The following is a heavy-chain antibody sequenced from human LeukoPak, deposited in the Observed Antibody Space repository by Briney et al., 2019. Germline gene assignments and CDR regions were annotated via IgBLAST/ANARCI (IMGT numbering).Heavy chain of an antibody. CDR2: IIPIFGTA. Sequence: SVKVSCKASGGTFSSYAISWVRQAPGQGLEWMAGIIPIFGTANYAQKFQGRVTITADESTSTAYMELSSLRSEDTAVYYCARHRTEYDSSGYPGYWGQGTLVTVSS. D-gene: IGHD3-22*01. V-gene: IGHV1-69*13. CDR3: ARHRTEYDSSGYPGY. J-gene: IGHJ4*02. CDR1: GGTFSSYA.